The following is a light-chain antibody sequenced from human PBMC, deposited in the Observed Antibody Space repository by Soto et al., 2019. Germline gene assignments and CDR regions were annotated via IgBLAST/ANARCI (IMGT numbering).Light chain of an antibody. J-gene: IGKJ2*01. CDR2: DAS. CDR3: QQYYSYPYT. CDR1: QIIGSS. Sequence: DIQMTQSPSTLSASVGDRVTITCRASQIIGSSLAWYQQKPGKAPKLLIYDASTLRSGVPSRFSGSESGTEFTLTISSLQPYDSATYYCQQYYSYPYTFGQGTKLEIK. V-gene: IGKV1-5*01.